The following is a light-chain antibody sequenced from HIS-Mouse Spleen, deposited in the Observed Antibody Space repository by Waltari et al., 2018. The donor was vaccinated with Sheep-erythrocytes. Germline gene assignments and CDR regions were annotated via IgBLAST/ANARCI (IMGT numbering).Light chain of an antibody. Sequence: EIVLTQPPATLSLSPGERATLSCSARPSVSNDLTWYQQKPGQAPRLLIYAASDRATGIPARFSGRGSGTDFTLTISSLEPEDFAVYYCQQRSNWPPTFGQGTKVEIK. J-gene: IGKJ1*01. CDR3: QQRSNWPPT. CDR2: AAS. CDR1: PSVSND. V-gene: IGKV3-11*01.